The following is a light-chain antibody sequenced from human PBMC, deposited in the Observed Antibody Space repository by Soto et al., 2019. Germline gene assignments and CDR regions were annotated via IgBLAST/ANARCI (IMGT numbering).Light chain of an antibody. J-gene: IGLJ2*01. Sequence: QSALTQPASVSGSPGQSITISCTGTSSDIGGYKYVSWYQQHPGKAPKLMIYDVSDRPSGVSTRFSGSKSGNTASLTPSGLQADDEADYYCSSCTITKNHVVFGGGTKLTVL. CDR3: SSCTITKNHVV. CDR1: SSDIGGYKY. V-gene: IGLV2-14*03. CDR2: DVS.